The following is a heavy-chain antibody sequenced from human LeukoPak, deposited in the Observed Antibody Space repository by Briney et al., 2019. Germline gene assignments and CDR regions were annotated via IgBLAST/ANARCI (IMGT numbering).Heavy chain of an antibody. J-gene: IGHJ6*02. CDR3: ARGRRGYYYYYGMDV. CDR1: GGSFSGYY. Sequence: PSETLSLTCAVYGGSFSGYYWSWIRQPPGKGLEWIGEINHSGSTNYNPSLKSRVTISVDTSKNRLSLKLSSVTAADTAVYYCARGRRGYYYYYGMDVWGQGTTVTVSS. V-gene: IGHV4-34*01. CDR2: INHSGST.